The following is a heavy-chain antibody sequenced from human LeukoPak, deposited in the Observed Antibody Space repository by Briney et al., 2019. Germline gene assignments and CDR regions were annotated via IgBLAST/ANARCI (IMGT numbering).Heavy chain of an antibody. V-gene: IGHV1-18*01. CDR1: GYTFTSYG. Sequence: GASVKVSCKASGYTFTSYGISWVRQAPGQGLEWMGWISAYNGNTNYAQKLQGRVTMTTDTSTSTAYMELRSLRSDDTAVYYCARDRRYDFWSGYYSYYYYMDVWGKGTTVTVSS. CDR3: ARDRRYDFWSGYYSYYYYMDV. CDR2: ISAYNGNT. J-gene: IGHJ6*03. D-gene: IGHD3-3*01.